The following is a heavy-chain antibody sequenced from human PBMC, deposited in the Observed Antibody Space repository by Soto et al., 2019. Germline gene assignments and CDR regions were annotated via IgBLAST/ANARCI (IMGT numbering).Heavy chain of an antibody. CDR1: GFTFSYYY. D-gene: IGHD3-22*01. CDR3: ARDLGYYDSSGYFDY. Sequence: GGSLRRSCAASGFTFSYYYMSWIRQAPGKGLEWVSYISISDTIISYADSVKGRFTISRDNAKNSLYLQMNSLRAEDTAVYYCARDLGYYDSSGYFDYWGQGTLVTVSS. CDR2: ISISDTII. V-gene: IGHV3-11*01. J-gene: IGHJ4*02.